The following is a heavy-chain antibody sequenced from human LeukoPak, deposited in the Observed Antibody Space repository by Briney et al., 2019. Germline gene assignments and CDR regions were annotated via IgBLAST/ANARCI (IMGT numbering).Heavy chain of an antibody. CDR3: AGYCSSTSCWGN. D-gene: IGHD2-2*01. J-gene: IGHJ4*02. CDR2: INQSGST. Sequence: PSETLSLTCAVYGGSFSGYYWSWIRQPPGKGLEWIGEINQSGSTNYNPSLKSRVTISGDTSKNQFSLKLSSVTAADTAVYYCAGYCSSTSCWGNWGQGTLVTVSS. V-gene: IGHV4-34*01. CDR1: GGSFSGYY.